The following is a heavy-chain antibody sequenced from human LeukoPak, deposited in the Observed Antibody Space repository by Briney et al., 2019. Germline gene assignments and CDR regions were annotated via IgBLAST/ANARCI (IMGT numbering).Heavy chain of an antibody. J-gene: IGHJ2*01. CDR2: INQRRNT. CDR1: GGSFSGYS. Sequence: SETLSLTCVVYGGSFSGYSWRWIRQPPGKGLEWIREINQRRNTNYNPSLKSRVTISIDTSKNQFSLKLSSVTAADTAVYFCARHGWHAWYFDLWGRGTLVTVSS. V-gene: IGHV4-34*01. CDR3: ARHGWHAWYFDL. D-gene: IGHD6-19*01.